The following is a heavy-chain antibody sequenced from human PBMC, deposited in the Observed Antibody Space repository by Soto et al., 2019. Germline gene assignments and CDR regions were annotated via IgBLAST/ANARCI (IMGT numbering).Heavy chain of an antibody. V-gene: IGHV3-53*02. D-gene: IGHD2-8*01. CDR1: GFTVSSNY. CDR2: IYSGGST. CDR3: ARDRSHCINGVCYTGSDY. J-gene: IGHJ4*02. Sequence: EVQLVETGGGLIQPGGSLRLSCAASGFTVSSNYMSWVRQAPGKGLEWVSVIYSGGSTYYADSVKGRFTISRDNSKNTLYLQMNSLRAEDTAVYYCARDRSHCINGVCYTGSDYWGRGTLVTVSS.